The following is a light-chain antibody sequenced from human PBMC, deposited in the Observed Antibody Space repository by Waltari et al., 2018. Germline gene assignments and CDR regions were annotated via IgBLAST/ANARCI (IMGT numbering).Light chain of an antibody. Sequence: EIVLTQSPGTLSFSPGERATLSCRASQSVSSSYLSWYQQKPGHATMLLIYGASNRATCCPDRFIGSGSVTDVTRTISRREPEDFAVYDGQQYGNSPHTFGQGTKLEIK. CDR1: QSVSSSY. V-gene: IGKV3-20*01. J-gene: IGKJ2*01. CDR2: GAS. CDR3: QQYGNSPHT.